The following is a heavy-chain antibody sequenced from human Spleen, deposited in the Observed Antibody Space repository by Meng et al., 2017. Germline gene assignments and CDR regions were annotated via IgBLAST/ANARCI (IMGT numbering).Heavy chain of an antibody. Sequence: SVKVSCKALGGIFSNYVIGWVRQAPGQGLEWMGGIIPIFGTANYAQKFQGRVTITTDESTSTAYMELSSLRSEDTAVYYCARASDIVATTYYFDYWGQGTLVTVSS. CDR1: GGIFSNYV. CDR3: ARASDIVATTYYFDY. J-gene: IGHJ4*02. CDR2: IIPIFGTA. D-gene: IGHD5-12*01. V-gene: IGHV1-69*05.